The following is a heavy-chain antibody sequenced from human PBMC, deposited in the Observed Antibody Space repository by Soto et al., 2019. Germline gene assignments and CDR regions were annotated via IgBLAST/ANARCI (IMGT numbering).Heavy chain of an antibody. CDR3: ARGGYGGNSAWFDP. D-gene: IGHD4-17*01. Sequence: QVQLQQWGAGLLKPSETLSLTCAVYGGSFSGYYWSWIRQPPGKGLEWIGEINHSGSTNYNPSLKSRVTISVDTSKYQFSLKLSSVTAADTAVYYCARGGYGGNSAWFDPWGQGTLVTVSS. J-gene: IGHJ5*02. CDR1: GGSFSGYY. CDR2: INHSGST. V-gene: IGHV4-34*01.